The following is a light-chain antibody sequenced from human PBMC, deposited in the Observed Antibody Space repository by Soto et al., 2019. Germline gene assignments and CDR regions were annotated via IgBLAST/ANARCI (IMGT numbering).Light chain of an antibody. V-gene: IGLV1-40*01. J-gene: IGLJ1*01. CDR3: QSYDTSLRAYV. CDR2: GNI. CDR1: ISNIGAGYD. Sequence: QSVLAQPPSLSGAPGQKVTISCTGSISNIGAGYDLHWYQQLPGTAPKLLLYGNINRPSGVPDRFSGSKSGTSASLAITGLQAEDEADYYCQSYDTSLRAYVFGTGTKVTVL.